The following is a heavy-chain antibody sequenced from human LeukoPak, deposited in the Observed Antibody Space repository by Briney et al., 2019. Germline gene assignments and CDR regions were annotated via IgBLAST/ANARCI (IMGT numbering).Heavy chain of an antibody. CDR2: INSDGGTT. V-gene: IGHV3-74*01. CDR3: AITETYYYDSSGYLD. D-gene: IGHD3-22*01. Sequence: GGSLRLSCGASGFTFGTYWMHWVRQAPGKGLVWVSGINSDGGTTTYADSVKGRFTISRDNSKNTLYLQMNSLRAEDTAVYYCAITETYYYDSSGYLDWGQGTLVTVSS. CDR1: GFTFGTYW. J-gene: IGHJ4*02.